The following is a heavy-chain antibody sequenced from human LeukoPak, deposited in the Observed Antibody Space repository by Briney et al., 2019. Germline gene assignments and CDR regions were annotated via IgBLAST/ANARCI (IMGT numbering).Heavy chain of an antibody. CDR3: AKDLGRSEYRLPKAYFDY. CDR1: GVTVSSNY. D-gene: IGHD2-2*01. V-gene: IGHV3-53*05. J-gene: IGHJ4*02. CDR2: IYSDGTT. Sequence: GGSLRLSCAASGVTVSSNYMSWVRQAPGMGLEWVSIIYSDGTTYYRDSVKGRFTISRDNSKNTVYLQMNSLRSDDTAVYYCAKDLGRSEYRLPKAYFDYWGQGTLVTVSS.